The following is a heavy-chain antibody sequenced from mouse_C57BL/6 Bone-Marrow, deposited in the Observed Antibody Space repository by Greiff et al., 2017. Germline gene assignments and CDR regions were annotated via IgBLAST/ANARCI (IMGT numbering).Heavy chain of an antibody. CDR2: IDPETGGT. V-gene: IGHV1-15*01. Sequence: QVQLQQSGAELVRPGASVTLSCKASGYTFTEYEMHWVKQTPVHGLEWIGAIDPETGGTAYNQKFKGKAILTADKSSSTAYMELRSLTSEDSAVYYCTRRDNWAWCAYWGQGTLVTVSA. J-gene: IGHJ3*01. D-gene: IGHD4-1*01. CDR3: TRRDNWAWCAY. CDR1: GYTFTEYE.